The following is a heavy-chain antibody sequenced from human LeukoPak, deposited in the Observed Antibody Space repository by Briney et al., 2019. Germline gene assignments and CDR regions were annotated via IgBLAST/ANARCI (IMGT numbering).Heavy chain of an antibody. D-gene: IGHD2-8*01. V-gene: IGHV3-21*01. Sequence: GGSLRLSCAASGFSFNSYSMNSVRRAPGKELEWVSSITSGSSHIYYADSMKGRFTISRDNAKKSVYLQMDSLRTEDTAVYYCARGVSGAAYFNYFMDAWGKGTTVTVSS. J-gene: IGHJ6*03. CDR3: ARGVSGAAYFNYFMDA. CDR1: GFSFNSYS. CDR2: ITSGSSHI.